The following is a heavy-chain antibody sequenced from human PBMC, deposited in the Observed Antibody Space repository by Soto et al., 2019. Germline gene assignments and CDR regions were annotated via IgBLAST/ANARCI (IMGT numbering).Heavy chain of an antibody. CDR2: IYYSGST. J-gene: IGHJ6*03. CDR1: GGSISSYY. CDR3: ARVWMRGYYYYYYYMDV. V-gene: IGHV4-59*01. D-gene: IGHD5-12*01. Sequence: PSETLSLTCTVSGGSISSYYWSWIRQPPGKGLEWIGYIYYSGSTNYNPSLKSRVTISVDTSKNQFSLKLSSVTAADTAVYYCARVWMRGYYYYYYYMDVWGKGTTVTVSS.